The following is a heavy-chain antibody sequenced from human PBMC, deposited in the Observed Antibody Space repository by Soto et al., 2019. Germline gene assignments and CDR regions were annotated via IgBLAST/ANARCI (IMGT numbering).Heavy chain of an antibody. CDR3: ARDEGDYSDTYFSPRPEKTGFEF. CDR1: GYNFTSYY. D-gene: IGHD3-22*01. V-gene: IGHV1-46*01. J-gene: IGHJ4*02. CDR2: IDPGGGST. Sequence: QVQLVQSGAEVKKPGASVKVSCKASGYNFTSYYLHWVRQAPGQGLECMGIIDPGGGSTNYAQKFQGRITMTRDTSTSTVYVELSSLRSEDTAVYYCARDEGDYSDTYFSPRPEKTGFEFWGQGTLVTVSS.